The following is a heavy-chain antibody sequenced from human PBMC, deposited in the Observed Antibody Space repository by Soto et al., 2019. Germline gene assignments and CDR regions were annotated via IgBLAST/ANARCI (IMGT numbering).Heavy chain of an antibody. V-gene: IGHV1-18*04. Sequence: ASVKVSCKASGYTFTSYGISWVRQAPGQGLEWMGWISAYNGNTNYAQKLQGGVTMTTDTSTSTAYMELRSLRSDDTAVYYCAREHIVAGIYPRNMDVWGQGTTVTVSS. CDR2: ISAYNGNT. J-gene: IGHJ6*02. CDR3: AREHIVAGIYPRNMDV. D-gene: IGHD5-12*01. CDR1: GYTFTSYG.